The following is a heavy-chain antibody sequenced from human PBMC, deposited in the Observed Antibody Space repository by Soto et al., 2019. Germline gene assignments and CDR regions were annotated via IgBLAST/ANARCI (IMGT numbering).Heavy chain of an antibody. V-gene: IGHV3-48*03. Sequence: VGSLRLSCAASGLTFSSCEMNWVRQAPGKGLEWVSYISSSGSTIYYADSVKGRFTISRDNAKNSLYLQMNSLRAEDTAVYYCARSILVVVPAAIRGRSRAFDPWGQGTLVTVSS. CDR2: ISSSGSTI. CDR1: GLTFSSCE. CDR3: ARSILVVVPAAIRGRSRAFDP. D-gene: IGHD2-2*02. J-gene: IGHJ5*02.